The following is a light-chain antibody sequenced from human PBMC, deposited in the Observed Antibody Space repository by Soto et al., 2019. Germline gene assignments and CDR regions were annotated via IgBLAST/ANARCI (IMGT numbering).Light chain of an antibody. CDR1: QSIYINY. CDR3: QQYGSSPYT. V-gene: IGKV3-20*01. CDR2: GAT. Sequence: EIVLTQSPGTLSLSPGERATLSCRASQSIYINYLAWYQHKPGQAPRLLISGATTRATGVPDRFSGSGSGTDYTLTISRLDPEDFAVYFCQQYGSSPYTFGQGTNVEIK. J-gene: IGKJ2*01.